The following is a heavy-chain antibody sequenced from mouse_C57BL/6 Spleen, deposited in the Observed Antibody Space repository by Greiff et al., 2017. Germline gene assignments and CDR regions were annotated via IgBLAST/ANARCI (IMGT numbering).Heavy chain of an antibody. V-gene: IGHV5-16*01. CDR3: ARGIDDCYYYFDY. J-gene: IGHJ2*01. D-gene: IGHD2-3*01. Sequence: EVMLVESEGGLVQPGSSMKLSCTASGFTFSDYYMPWVRQVPEKGLEWVANINYDGSSTYYLDSLKSRFIISRDNAKNILYLQMSSLKSEDTATYYCARGIDDCYYYFDYWGQGTTLTVSS. CDR2: INYDGSST. CDR1: GFTFSDYY.